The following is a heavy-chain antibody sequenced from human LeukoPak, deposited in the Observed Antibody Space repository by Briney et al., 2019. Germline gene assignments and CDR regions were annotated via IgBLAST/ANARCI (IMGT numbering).Heavy chain of an antibody. CDR1: GYTFTSYG. J-gene: IGHJ4*02. D-gene: IGHD2-15*01. CDR2: IYPGDSDT. Sequence: KVSCKASGYTFTSYGISWVRQMPGKGLEWMGIIYPGDSDTRYSPSFQGQVTISADKSISTAYLQWSSLKASDTAMYYCARFFCGGSCYGDSSDYWGQGTLVTVSS. CDR3: ARFFCGGSCYGDSSDY. V-gene: IGHV5-51*01.